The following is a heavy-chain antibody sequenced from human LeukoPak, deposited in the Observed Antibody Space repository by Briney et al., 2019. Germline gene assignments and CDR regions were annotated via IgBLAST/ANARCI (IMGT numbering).Heavy chain of an antibody. V-gene: IGHV3-23*01. CDR2: IEYSETGT. J-gene: IGHJ6*03. D-gene: IGHD1-26*01. CDR3: AKGRGWEASYYYYYMDV. CDR1: GFTLSSYE. Sequence: RGSLRLSCTVSGFTLSSYEMSWIRQAPGKGLEWVSSIEYSETGTHYADSVKGRFTISRDNSKNTLYLQMNSLRAEDTAVYYCAKGRGWEASYYYYYMDVWGKRTTVT.